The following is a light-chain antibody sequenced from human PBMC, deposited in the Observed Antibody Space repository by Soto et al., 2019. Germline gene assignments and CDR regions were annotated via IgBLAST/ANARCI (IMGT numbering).Light chain of an antibody. Sequence: DIQKTQSPSSLSASVGDRVTITCRASQGVRNYLTWYQQKPGKAPKLLISAASNLQSGVPSRFSGSGSGTDFTLTISSLQPEDFATYYCQQSYSTPYTFGQGTKLEIK. V-gene: IGKV1-39*01. CDR1: QGVRNY. CDR3: QQSYSTPYT. J-gene: IGKJ2*01. CDR2: AAS.